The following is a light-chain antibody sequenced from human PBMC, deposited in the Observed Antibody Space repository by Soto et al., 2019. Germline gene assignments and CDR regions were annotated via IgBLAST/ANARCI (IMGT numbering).Light chain of an antibody. CDR1: QSVSSY. Sequence: EIVLTQSPATLSLSPGERATLSCRASQSVSSYLAWYHQKPGQAPRLLIYDASNKATGIPARFSGSGSGTDFTLTISSLEPEDFAVYDCQQRSNWLTFGGGTKVEIK. CDR3: QQRSNWLT. V-gene: IGKV3-11*01. J-gene: IGKJ4*01. CDR2: DAS.